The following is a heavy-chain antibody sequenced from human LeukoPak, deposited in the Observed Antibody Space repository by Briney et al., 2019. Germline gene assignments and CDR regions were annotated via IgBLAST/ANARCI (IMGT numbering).Heavy chain of an antibody. V-gene: IGHV3-23*01. CDR3: AKDRPNGMDY. CDR1: GFIFTNYA. Sequence: PGGSLRLSCAASGFIFTNYAMNWVRQAPGKGLEWVSGINDAGDGTYYADSVKGRFTISRDNSKNTLYLEMNSLRAEDTALYYCAKDRPNGMDYWGQGTLVTVSS. CDR2: INDAGDGT. J-gene: IGHJ4*02. D-gene: IGHD2-8*01.